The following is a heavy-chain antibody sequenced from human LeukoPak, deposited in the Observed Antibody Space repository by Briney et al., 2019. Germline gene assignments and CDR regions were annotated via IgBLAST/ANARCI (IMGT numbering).Heavy chain of an antibody. V-gene: IGHV3-23*01. Sequence: PGGSLRLSCAASGFTFSSYAMIWVRQAPGKGLEWVSAISGSGGSTYYADSVKGRFTISRDNSKNTLYLQMNSLRAEDTAVYYCAKGGRYCSSTSCYYFDYWGQGTLVTVSS. CDR3: AKGGRYCSSTSCYYFDY. CDR2: ISGSGGST. CDR1: GFTFSSYA. J-gene: IGHJ4*02. D-gene: IGHD2-2*01.